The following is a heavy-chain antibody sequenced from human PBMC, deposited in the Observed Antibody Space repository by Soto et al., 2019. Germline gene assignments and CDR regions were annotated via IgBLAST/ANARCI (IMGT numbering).Heavy chain of an antibody. Sequence: TLSLTCAVYGGSFSSYYWSWIRQPPGKGLEWIGEINHSGSTNYNPSLKSRVTISVDTSKNQFSLKLSSVTAADTAVYYCARGFWSGYYSGDLGMDVWGQGTTVTVSS. CDR2: INHSGST. CDR1: GGSFSSYY. CDR3: ARGFWSGYYSGDLGMDV. D-gene: IGHD3-3*01. V-gene: IGHV4-34*01. J-gene: IGHJ6*02.